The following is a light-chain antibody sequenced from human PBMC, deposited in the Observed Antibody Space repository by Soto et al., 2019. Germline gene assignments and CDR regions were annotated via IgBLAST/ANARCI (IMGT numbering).Light chain of an antibody. CDR1: SSDVGSYNF. CDR3: SSYTTSSNYV. V-gene: IGLV2-14*01. Sequence: QSVLTQPASLSGSPGQSITISCTGTSSDVGSYNFVSWYQQLPGKAPKLMIYEVSNRPSGVSNRFSGSKSGNTASLTISGLQAGDEADYYCSSYTTSSNYVFGSGTKVTVL. CDR2: EVS. J-gene: IGLJ1*01.